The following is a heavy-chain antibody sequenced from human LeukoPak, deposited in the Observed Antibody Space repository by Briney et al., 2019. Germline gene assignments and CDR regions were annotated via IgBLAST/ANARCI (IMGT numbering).Heavy chain of an antibody. CDR1: GFTVSSNY. V-gene: IGHV3-53*01. CDR2: IYSGGST. CDR3: ARGGYYYDSSGYWVN. D-gene: IGHD3-22*01. J-gene: IGHJ4*02. Sequence: PGGSLRLSCAASGFTVSSNYMSWVRQAPGKGLEWVSVIYSGGSTYYADSVKGRFTISRDNAKNTLYLQMNSLRAEDTAVYYCARGGYYYDSSGYWVNWGQGTLVTVSS.